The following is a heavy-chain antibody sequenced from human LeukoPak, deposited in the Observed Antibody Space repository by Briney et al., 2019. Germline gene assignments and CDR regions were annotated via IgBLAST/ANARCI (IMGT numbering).Heavy chain of an antibody. J-gene: IGHJ4*02. CDR2: ISAYNGNT. CDR3: ARDPQSLWLGELPLDY. D-gene: IGHD3-10*01. Sequence: ASVKVSCKASGYTFTSYGISWVRQAPGQGLEWMGWISAYNGNTNYAQKLQGRVTMTTDTSTSTAYMELRSLRSDDTAVYCCARDPQSLWLGELPLDYWGQGTLVTVSS. V-gene: IGHV1-18*01. CDR1: GYTFTSYG.